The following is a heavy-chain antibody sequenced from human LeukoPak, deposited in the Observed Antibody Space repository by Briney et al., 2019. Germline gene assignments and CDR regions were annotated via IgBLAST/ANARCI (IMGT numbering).Heavy chain of an antibody. CDR1: GGSISSYY. V-gene: IGHV4-59*01. Sequence: SETLSLTCTVSGGSISSYYWSWIRQPPGKGLGWIGYIYYSGSTNYNPSLKSRVTISVDTSKDQFSLKLSSVTAADTAVYYCARDTDGTATFDYWGQGTLVTVSS. CDR3: ARDTDGTATFDY. D-gene: IGHD5-18*01. J-gene: IGHJ4*02. CDR2: IYYSGST.